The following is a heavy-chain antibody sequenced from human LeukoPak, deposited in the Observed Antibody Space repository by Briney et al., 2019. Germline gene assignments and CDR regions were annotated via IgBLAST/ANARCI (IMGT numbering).Heavy chain of an antibody. D-gene: IGHD3-10*01. CDR1: GGSISSSSYY. Sequence: SETLSLTCTVSGGSISSSSYYWGWIRQPPGKGLEWIGSIYYSGSTYYNPSLKSRVTISVDTSKNQFSLKLSSVTAADTAVYYCARDYMVRGVIVYFDYWGQGTLVTVSS. V-gene: IGHV4-39*07. J-gene: IGHJ4*02. CDR2: IYYSGST. CDR3: ARDYMVRGVIVYFDY.